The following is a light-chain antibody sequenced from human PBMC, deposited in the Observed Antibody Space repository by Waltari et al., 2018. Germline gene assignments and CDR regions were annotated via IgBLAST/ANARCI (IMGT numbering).Light chain of an antibody. J-gene: IGKJ1*01. V-gene: IGKV1-16*01. CDR1: IKNV. CDR3: QQYKTFPWT. CDR2: VAA. Sequence: IKNVVSSFHQKPETAPKTLMYVAANLQRGVPSRFSGRGSGTDFTLTINGLQPEDFATYYCQQYKTFPWTFGQGTKVEVK.